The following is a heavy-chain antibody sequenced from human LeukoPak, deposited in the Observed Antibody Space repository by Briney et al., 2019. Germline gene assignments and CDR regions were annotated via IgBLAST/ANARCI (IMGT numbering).Heavy chain of an antibody. CDR3: ARAGRAHGDYHYFDY. V-gene: IGHV3-30-3*01. CDR2: ISYDGSKK. D-gene: IGHD4-17*01. CDR1: GFTFNNYG. Sequence: GGSLRLSCAASGFTFNNYGIHWVRKAPGKGLEWVAVISYDGSKKYYADSVKGRVTISRDNSRNTLYLQMNSLRAEDTAVYYCARAGRAHGDYHYFDYWGQGTLVTVSS. J-gene: IGHJ4*02.